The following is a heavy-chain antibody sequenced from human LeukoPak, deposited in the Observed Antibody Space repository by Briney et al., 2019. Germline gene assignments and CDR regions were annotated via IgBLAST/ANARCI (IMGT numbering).Heavy chain of an antibody. CDR1: GGSISSYY. CDR3: ARDLDSSGWYFGPGGDAFDI. J-gene: IGHJ3*02. V-gene: IGHV4-4*07. Sequence: DPSETLSLTCTVSGGSISSYYWSWIRQPAGKGLEWIGRIYTSGSTNYNPSLKSRVTKSVDTSKNQFSLKLSSVTAADTAVYYCARDLDSSGWYFGPGGDAFDIWGQGTMVTVSS. CDR2: IYTSGST. D-gene: IGHD6-19*01.